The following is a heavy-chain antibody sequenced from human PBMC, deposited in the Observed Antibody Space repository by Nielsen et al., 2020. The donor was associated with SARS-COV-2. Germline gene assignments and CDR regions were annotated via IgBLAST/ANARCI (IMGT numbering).Heavy chain of an antibody. CDR2: LYYSGST. D-gene: IGHD6-13*01. Sequence: SETLPMTCTVVGGSISSSTYHWRQARQPQGNGLMCIGGLYYSGSTFYNPSLKSRLTISIDTSKNQFSLKLSSVAAADTAVYFCTREYSSSPDCWGQGTLVTVSS. J-gene: IGHJ4*02. V-gene: IGHV4-39*07. CDR1: GGSISSSTYH. CDR3: TREYSSSPDC.